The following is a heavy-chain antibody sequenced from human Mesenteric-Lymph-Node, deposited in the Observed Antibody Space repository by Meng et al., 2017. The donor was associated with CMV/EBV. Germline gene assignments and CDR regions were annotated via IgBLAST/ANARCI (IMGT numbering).Heavy chain of an antibody. CDR1: GDTFSNYA. V-gene: IGHV1-69*05. CDR3: ARGSVTMVRGDYYYYSLDV. J-gene: IGHJ6*02. CDR2: VIPIVGTP. Sequence: SVKVSCKSSGDTFSNYAFNWVRQAPGQGLEWMGGVIPIVGTPNYAQKFQGRVTITTGESTSAGYMELGSLRSEDTAVYYCARGSVTMVRGDYYYYSLDVWGQGTAVTVSS. D-gene: IGHD3-10*01.